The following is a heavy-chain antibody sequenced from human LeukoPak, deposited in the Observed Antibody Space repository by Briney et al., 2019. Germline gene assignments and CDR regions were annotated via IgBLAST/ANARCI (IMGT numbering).Heavy chain of an antibody. V-gene: IGHV4-59*08. CDR1: GGSISSYY. CDR2: IYYSGST. J-gene: IGHJ4*02. CDR3: AGFHYGSGSYFDY. D-gene: IGHD3-10*01. Sequence: PSETLSLTCTVSGGSISSYYWSWIRQPPGTGLEWIGYIYYSGSTNYNPSLKSRVTISVDTSKNQISLKLSSVTAADTAVYYCAGFHYGSGSYFDYWGQGTLVTVSS.